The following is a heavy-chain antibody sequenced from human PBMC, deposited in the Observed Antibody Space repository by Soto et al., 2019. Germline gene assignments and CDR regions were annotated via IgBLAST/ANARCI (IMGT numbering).Heavy chain of an antibody. V-gene: IGHV1-2*02. CDR1: GYTFTAQY. D-gene: IGHD6-19*01. J-gene: IGHJ5*02. Sequence: ASVKVSCKAAGYTFTAQYLHWVRKAPGEGLEWMGWINPTTGATRYAQKFQGRVTMTRDTSMSTAYLEVRSLRPDDTAVYYCAKGDSSWVSWFDPWGQGTLVTVSS. CDR2: INPTTGAT. CDR3: AKGDSSWVSWFDP.